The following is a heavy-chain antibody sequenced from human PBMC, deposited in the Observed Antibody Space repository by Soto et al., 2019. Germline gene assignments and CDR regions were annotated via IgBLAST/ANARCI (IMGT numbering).Heavy chain of an antibody. CDR2: IGTAGDT. V-gene: IGHV3-13*01. J-gene: IGHJ6*03. CDR3: ARDAMTTAAMDV. CDR1: GFTFSSYA. D-gene: IGHD4-17*01. Sequence: EVQLVESGGGLVQPGGSLRLSCAASGFTFSSYAMHWVRQATGKGLEWVSAIGTAGDTYYPGSVKGRFTLSRENAKNSLYLQMNSLRAGDTAVYYCARDAMTTAAMDVWGKGTTVTVSS.